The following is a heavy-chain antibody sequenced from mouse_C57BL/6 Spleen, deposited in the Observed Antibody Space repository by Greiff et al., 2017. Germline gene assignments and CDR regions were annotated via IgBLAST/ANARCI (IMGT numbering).Heavy chain of an antibody. CDR3: ARGPVVDAMDY. Sequence: VQLQQPGAELVKPGASVKMSCKASGYTFTSYWITWVKQRPGQGLAWIGDIYPGDGDTNYNGKFKGKATLTADKSSSTAYMQLSSLTSEDSAVXFCARGPVVDAMDYWGQGTSVTVSS. J-gene: IGHJ4*01. CDR2: IYPGDGDT. CDR1: GYTFTSYW. D-gene: IGHD1-1*01. V-gene: IGHV1-55*01.